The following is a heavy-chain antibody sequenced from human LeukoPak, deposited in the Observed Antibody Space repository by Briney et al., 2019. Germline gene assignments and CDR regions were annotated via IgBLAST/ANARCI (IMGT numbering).Heavy chain of an antibody. J-gene: IGHJ4*02. CDR1: GGSITSNY. CDR3: ARADYTGFDY. CDR2: MSASGST. V-gene: IGHV4-4*07. D-gene: IGHD4-11*01. Sequence: PSETLSLTCTVSGGSITSNYWTWIQQPAGKGLEWIGRMSASGSTNYNPSLKSRVTMLVDTSKNQFSLKLSSVTAADTAVYFCARADYTGFDYWGQGTLVTVSS.